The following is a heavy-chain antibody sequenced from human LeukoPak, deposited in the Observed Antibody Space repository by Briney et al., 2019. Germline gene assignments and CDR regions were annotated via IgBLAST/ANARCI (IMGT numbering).Heavy chain of an antibody. CDR1: GFTVSSNY. CDR2: IYSGGST. V-gene: IGHV3-53*01. CDR3: ARVEMATISPDY. D-gene: IGHD5-24*01. J-gene: IGHJ4*02. Sequence: GGSLRLSCAAPGFTVSSNYMSWVRQAPGKGLEWVSVIYSGGSTYYADSVKGRFTISRDNSKNTLYLQMNSLRAEDTAVYYCARVEMATISPDYWGQGTLVTVSS.